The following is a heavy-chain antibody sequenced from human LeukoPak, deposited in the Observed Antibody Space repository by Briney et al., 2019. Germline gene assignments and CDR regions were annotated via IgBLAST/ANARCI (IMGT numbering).Heavy chain of an antibody. CDR2: IKQDGSEK. J-gene: IGHJ4*02. CDR1: GFIFSSYW. V-gene: IGHV3-7*01. Sequence: SGGSLRLSCAASGFIFSSYWMSWVRQTPGKGQEWVANIKQDGSEKYYVDSVKGRFTISRDNAKNSLYLQMNSLRAEDTAVYHCARIVPAACFDYWGQGTLVTVSS. D-gene: IGHD2-2*01. CDR3: ARIVPAACFDY.